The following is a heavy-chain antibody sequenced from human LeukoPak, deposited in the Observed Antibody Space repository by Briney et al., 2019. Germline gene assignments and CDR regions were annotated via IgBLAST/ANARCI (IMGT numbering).Heavy chain of an antibody. CDR2: ISAYNGNT. Sequence: ASVKVSCKASGYTFTSYGISWVRQAPGQGLEWMGWISAYNGNTNYAQKLQGRVTMTTDTSTSTAYMELRSLRSDDTAVYYCASVGVVVPAAGPDAFDIWGQGTMVTVSS. D-gene: IGHD2-2*01. J-gene: IGHJ3*02. CDR3: ASVGVVVPAAGPDAFDI. V-gene: IGHV1-18*01. CDR1: GYTFTSYG.